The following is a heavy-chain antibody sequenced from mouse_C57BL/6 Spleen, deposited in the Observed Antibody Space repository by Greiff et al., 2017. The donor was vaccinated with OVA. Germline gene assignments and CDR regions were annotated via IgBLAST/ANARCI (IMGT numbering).Heavy chain of an antibody. Sequence: EVQLVESGGGLVQPGGSLKLSCAASGFTFSDYYMYWVRQTPEKRLEWVAYISNGGGSTYYPDTVKGRFTISRDNAKNTLYLQMSRLKSEDTAMYYCARQLSLYAMDYWGQGTSVTVSS. V-gene: IGHV5-12*01. CDR3: ARQLSLYAMDY. D-gene: IGHD1-1*02. J-gene: IGHJ4*01. CDR2: ISNGGGST. CDR1: GFTFSDYY.